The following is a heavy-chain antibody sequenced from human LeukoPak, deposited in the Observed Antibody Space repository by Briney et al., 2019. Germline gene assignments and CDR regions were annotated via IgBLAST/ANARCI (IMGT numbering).Heavy chain of an antibody. J-gene: IGHJ4*02. CDR2: IYYSGST. CDR1: GGSISSSTYS. Sequence: SETLSLTCTVSGGSISSSTYSWGWIRQPPGKGLEWIGSIYYSGSTDYNPSLRSRATISVDTSKNQFSLRLTSVTAADTAVYYCARQLDHYDNIYYSDYWGQGTLVTVSS. V-gene: IGHV4-39*07. CDR3: ARQLDHYDNIYYSDY. D-gene: IGHD3-16*01.